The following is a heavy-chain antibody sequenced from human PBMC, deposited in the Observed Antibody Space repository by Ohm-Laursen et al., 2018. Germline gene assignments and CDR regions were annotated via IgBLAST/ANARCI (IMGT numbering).Heavy chain of an antibody. Sequence: LSLTCAASGFTFSSYSMNWVRQAPGKGLEWVSSISSSSSYIYYADSVKGRFTISRDNAKNSLYLQMNSLRAEDTAVYYCARDGGGSSWYPDIDYWGQGTLVTVSS. CDR3: ARDGGGSSWYPDIDY. CDR1: GFTFSSYS. D-gene: IGHD6-13*01. V-gene: IGHV3-21*01. CDR2: ISSSSSYI. J-gene: IGHJ4*02.